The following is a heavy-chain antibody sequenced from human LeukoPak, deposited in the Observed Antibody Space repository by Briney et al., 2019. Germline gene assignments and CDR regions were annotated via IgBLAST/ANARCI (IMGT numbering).Heavy chain of an antibody. CDR1: GFTFSTYE. CDR2: ISSTGSNI. Sequence: GGSLRLSCAASGFTFSTYEMNWVRQAPGKGLEGVSYISSTGSNIYYADSVKGRFTISRDNAKNSLYLLMNSLRTEDTAVYYCAATYYYDGSGDYWGQGTLVTVSS. J-gene: IGHJ4*02. V-gene: IGHV3-48*03. CDR3: AATYYYDGSGDY. D-gene: IGHD3-22*01.